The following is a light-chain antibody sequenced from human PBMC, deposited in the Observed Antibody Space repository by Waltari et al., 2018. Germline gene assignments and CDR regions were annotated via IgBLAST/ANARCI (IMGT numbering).Light chain of an antibody. CDR2: YES. CDR3: LVWHSTIDHQGV. Sequence: SYVVTQSPSVSVAPGETARITCGGDNIGSKSVHWYQQRPGQAPVLVISYESDRPSWSPERVSVSNSGNTATLTISWVEAEDEADYYCLVWHSTIDHQGVFGGGTKLTVL. CDR1: NIGSKS. V-gene: IGLV3-21*04. J-gene: IGLJ2*01.